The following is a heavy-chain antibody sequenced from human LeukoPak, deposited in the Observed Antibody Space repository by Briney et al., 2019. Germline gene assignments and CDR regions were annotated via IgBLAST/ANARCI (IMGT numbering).Heavy chain of an antibody. CDR1: GYTFTSYG. D-gene: IGHD3-10*01. CDR2: INAGNGNT. J-gene: IGHJ6*03. CDR3: ARGGYYYGSGSYYYYYYMDV. Sequence: ASVKVSCKASGYTFTSYGISWVRQAPGQRLEWMGWINAGNGNTKYSQEFQGRVTITRDTSASTAYMELSSLRSEDMAVYYCARGGYYYGSGSYYYYYYMDVWGKGTTVTVSS. V-gene: IGHV1-3*03.